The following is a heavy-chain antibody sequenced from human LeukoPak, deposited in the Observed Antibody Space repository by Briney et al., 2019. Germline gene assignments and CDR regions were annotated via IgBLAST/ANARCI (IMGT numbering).Heavy chain of an antibody. Sequence: ASVKVSCKASGYTFTSYGISWVRQAPGQGLEWMGWISAYNGNTNYAQKLQGRVTMTTDTSTSTAYMELRSLRSDDTAVYYCAGDIYGYGDYYYYMDVWGKGTTVTVSS. CDR2: ISAYNGNT. CDR3: AGDIYGYGDYYYYMDV. D-gene: IGHD5-18*01. V-gene: IGHV1-18*01. J-gene: IGHJ6*03. CDR1: GYTFTSYG.